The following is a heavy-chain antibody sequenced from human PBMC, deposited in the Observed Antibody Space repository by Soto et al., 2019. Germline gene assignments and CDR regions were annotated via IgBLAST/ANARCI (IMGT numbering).Heavy chain of an antibody. V-gene: IGHV3-30*18. D-gene: IGHD3-16*01. Sequence: GGSLRLSCAASGFTFSSYGIHWVRQAPGKGLEWVAVISYDGSNKYYADSVKGRFTISRDNSKNTLYLQMNSLRAEDMAVYYCAKDLGYSPRPYYYYGMDVWGQGTTVTVSS. CDR2: ISYDGSNK. CDR3: AKDLGYSPRPYYYYGMDV. CDR1: GFTFSSYG. J-gene: IGHJ6*02.